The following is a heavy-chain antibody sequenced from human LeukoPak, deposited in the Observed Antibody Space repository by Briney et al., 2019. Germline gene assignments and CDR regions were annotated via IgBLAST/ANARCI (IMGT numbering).Heavy chain of an antibody. CDR3: ARGRGCSSTTCYPDY. J-gene: IGHJ4*02. V-gene: IGHV3-21*01. Sequence: KPGGSLRLSCAASGFSFSSYSMNWVRQAPGKGLEWVSDISSSSSYIYYADSVKGRFTISRDNAKNSLYLQMNSLRAEDTAVYYCARGRGCSSTTCYPDYWGQGTLVTVSS. D-gene: IGHD2-2*01. CDR2: ISSSSSYI. CDR1: GFSFSSYS.